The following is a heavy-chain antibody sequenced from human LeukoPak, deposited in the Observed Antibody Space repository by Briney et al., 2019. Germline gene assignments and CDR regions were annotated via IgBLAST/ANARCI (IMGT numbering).Heavy chain of an antibody. Sequence: SETLSLTCAVYGGSFSGYYWSWIRKPPGKGLEWIGEINHSGSTNYNPSLKGRVTISVDTSKNQFSLKLSSVTAADTAVYYCARGPARRWFGPWGQGTLVTVSS. CDR3: ARGPARRWFGP. D-gene: IGHD6-6*01. CDR1: GGSFSGYY. J-gene: IGHJ5*02. CDR2: INHSGST. V-gene: IGHV4-34*01.